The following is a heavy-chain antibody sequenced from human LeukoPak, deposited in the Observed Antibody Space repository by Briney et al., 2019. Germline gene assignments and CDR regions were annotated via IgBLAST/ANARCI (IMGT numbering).Heavy chain of an antibody. CDR1: GFTFSSYA. V-gene: IGHV3-23*01. D-gene: IGHD2-15*01. CDR2: ISGSGGST. Sequence: GGSLRLSCAASGFTFSSYAMSWVRLAPGKGLEWVSGISGSGGSTNYADSVKGRFTISRDNSKNTLYLQMNSLRAEDTAVYYCAEYASVYCSGGSCSSTPFDYWGQGTLVTVSS. J-gene: IGHJ4*02. CDR3: AEYASVYCSGGSCSSTPFDY.